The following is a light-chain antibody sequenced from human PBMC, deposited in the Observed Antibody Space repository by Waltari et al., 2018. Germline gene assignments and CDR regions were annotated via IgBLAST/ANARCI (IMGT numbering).Light chain of an antibody. CDR3: MVWHNSAWV. V-gene: IGLV5-45*01. CDR1: SGFNVGTKG. J-gene: IGLJ3*02. CDR2: YTSDSDK. Sequence: QAVLTQPPSLSASPGASASITSTLRSGFNVGTKGIFWYHQKAGSPPHYLLRYTSDSDKQQGSVVPSRFSGSKYVSTNAGILLISGVQSEDEADYYCMVWHNSAWVFGGGTKLTVL.